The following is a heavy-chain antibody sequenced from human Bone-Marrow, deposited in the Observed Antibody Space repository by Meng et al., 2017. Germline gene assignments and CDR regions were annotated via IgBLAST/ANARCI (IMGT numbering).Heavy chain of an antibody. V-gene: IGHV3-7*01. CDR2: IKQDGSEK. D-gene: IGHD1-26*01. J-gene: IGHJ4*02. Sequence: GGSLRLSCAASGFTFSSFAMTWVRQAPGKGLEWVANIKQDGSEKYYVAPVKGRFTISRDNAKNSLYLQMNSMRAEDTAVYHCARYPPSGSYYPYYFDYWARG. CDR1: GFTFSSFA. CDR3: ARYPPSGSYYPYYFDY.